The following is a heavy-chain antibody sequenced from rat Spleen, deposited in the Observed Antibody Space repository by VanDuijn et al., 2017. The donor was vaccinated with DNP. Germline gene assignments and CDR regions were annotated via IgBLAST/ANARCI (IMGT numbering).Heavy chain of an antibody. J-gene: IGHJ2*01. CDR1: GFNFNDYW. V-gene: IGHV4-2*01. CDR3: AGRPPPTRGPFDY. Sequence: EVKLVESGGGLVQPGSSLKLSCAASGFNFNDYWMGWVRQAPGRGPEWIGEINKDSRTRKYSPSLKERLTISRDNAQNTLFLQMTKLGPEDTAIYYCAGRPPPTRGPFDYWGQGVTVTVSS. D-gene: IGHD1-4*01. CDR2: INKDSRTR.